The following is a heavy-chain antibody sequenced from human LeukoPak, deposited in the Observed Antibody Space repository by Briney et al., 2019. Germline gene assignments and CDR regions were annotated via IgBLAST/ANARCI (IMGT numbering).Heavy chain of an antibody. CDR3: ARTYGSGSSRPGY. V-gene: IGHV1-69*04. D-gene: IGHD3-10*01. Sequence: AASVKVPCKASGGTFSSYAISWVRQAPGQGLEWMGRIIPILGIANYAQKFQGRVTITADKSTSTAYMELSSLRSEDTAVYYCARTYGSGSSRPGYWGQGTLVTVSS. J-gene: IGHJ4*02. CDR2: IIPILGIA. CDR1: GGTFSSYA.